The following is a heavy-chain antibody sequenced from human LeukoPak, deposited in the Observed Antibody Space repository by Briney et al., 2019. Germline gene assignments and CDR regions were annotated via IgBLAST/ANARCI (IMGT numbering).Heavy chain of an antibody. CDR3: ARDCSSTSCLPVDY. CDR1: GYSISSGYY. Sequence: SETLSLTCAVSGYSISSGYYWGWIRQPPGKGLEWIGSIYHSGSTYYNPSLKSRVTISVDTPKNQFSLKLSSVTAADTAVYYCARDCSSTSCLPVDYWGQGTLVTVSS. J-gene: IGHJ4*02. CDR2: IYHSGST. V-gene: IGHV4-38-2*02. D-gene: IGHD2-2*01.